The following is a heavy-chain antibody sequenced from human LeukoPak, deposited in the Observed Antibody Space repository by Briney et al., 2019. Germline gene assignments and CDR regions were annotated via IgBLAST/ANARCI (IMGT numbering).Heavy chain of an antibody. J-gene: IGHJ4*02. D-gene: IGHD1-26*01. CDR1: AYSFTSYW. Sequence: GESLKIPCKGSAYSFTSYWIGWLRQMPGKGLEGVGIIYPGDSDTRSSPSFQGQVTISADKSISTAYLQWSSLKASDTAMYYCARLEWELLSPKDYWGQGTLVTVPS. CDR2: IYPGDSDT. CDR3: ARLEWELLSPKDY. V-gene: IGHV5-51*01.